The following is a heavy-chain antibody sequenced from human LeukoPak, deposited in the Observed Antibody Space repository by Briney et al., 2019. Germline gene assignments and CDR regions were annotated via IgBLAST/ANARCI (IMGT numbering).Heavy chain of an antibody. D-gene: IGHD5-24*01. J-gene: IGHJ4*02. Sequence: GGSLRLSCAASGFTFSSYAMHWVRQAPGKGLEWVAVISYDGSNKYYADSVKGRFTISRHNSKNTLYLQMNSLRAEDTAVYYCARGDGNFDYWGQGTLVTVSS. CDR3: ARGDGNFDY. CDR1: GFTFSSYA. V-gene: IGHV3-30*14. CDR2: ISYDGSNK.